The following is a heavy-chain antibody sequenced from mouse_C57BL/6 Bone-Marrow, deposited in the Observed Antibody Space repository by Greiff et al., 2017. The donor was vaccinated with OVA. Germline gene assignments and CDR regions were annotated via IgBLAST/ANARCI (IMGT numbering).Heavy chain of an antibody. CDR1: GYTFTSYW. V-gene: IGHV1-50*01. Sequence: QVQLQQPGAELVKPGASVKLSCKASGYTFTSYWMQWVKQRPGQGLEWIGEIDPSDSYTNYNQKFKGKATLTVDTSSSTAYMQLSSLASEDSAVYYCASIYSNYLDYWGKGTTLTVSS. CDR2: IDPSDSYT. J-gene: IGHJ2*01. CDR3: ASIYSNYLDY. D-gene: IGHD2-5*01.